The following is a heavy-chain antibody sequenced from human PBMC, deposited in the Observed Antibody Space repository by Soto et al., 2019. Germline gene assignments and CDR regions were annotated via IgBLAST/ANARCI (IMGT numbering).Heavy chain of an antibody. CDR2: ISSSSSYI. D-gene: IGHD2-15*01. J-gene: IGHJ4*02. V-gene: IGHV3-21*01. CDR1: GFTFSSYS. CDR3: ASLGDCRGGRCSPAY. Sequence: EVQLVESGGGLVKPGGSLRLSCAASGFTFSSYSMNWVRQAPGKGLEWVSSISSSSSYIYYADSVKGRFTISRDNAKNSLHLPMHSLRAEDTAVYYCASLGDCRGGRCSPAYWGQGTLVTVSS.